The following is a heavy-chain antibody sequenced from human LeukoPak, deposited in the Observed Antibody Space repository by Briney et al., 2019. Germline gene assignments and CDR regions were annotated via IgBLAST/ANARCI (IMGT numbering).Heavy chain of an antibody. Sequence: GESLKISCKGSGYSFTSYWIGWVRQMPGKGLEWMGIIYPGDSDTRYSPSFQGQVTISADKSISTAYLQWSSLKASDTAMYYCARQASSDFWSGYSAFDYWGQGTLVTVSS. D-gene: IGHD3-3*01. CDR2: IYPGDSDT. J-gene: IGHJ4*02. V-gene: IGHV5-51*01. CDR3: ARQASSDFWSGYSAFDY. CDR1: GYSFTSYW.